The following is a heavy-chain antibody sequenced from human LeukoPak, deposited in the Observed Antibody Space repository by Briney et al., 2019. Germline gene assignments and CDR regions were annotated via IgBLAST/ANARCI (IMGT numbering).Heavy chain of an antibody. D-gene: IGHD3-10*01. CDR2: INTGGDGT. CDR1: GFTFSGYA. CDR3: ATFGSGSRRTNSFDY. V-gene: IGHV3-23*01. Sequence: GGSLRLPRAACGFTFSGYAMSWVRQAPGKGLEWVSAINTGGDGTFYADSVKGRFTISRDNSMNTQYLQMNSLRAEDTAVFYCATFGSGSRRTNSFDYWGQRPLVIVSS. J-gene: IGHJ4*02.